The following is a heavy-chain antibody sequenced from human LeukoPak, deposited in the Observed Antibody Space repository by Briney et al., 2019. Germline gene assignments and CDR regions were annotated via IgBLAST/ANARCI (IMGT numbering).Heavy chain of an antibody. D-gene: IGHD5-24*01. CDR3: ARLSGDGLNCFDY. J-gene: IGHJ4*02. CDR2: IYPGDSDT. CDR1: GYSFTNYW. V-gene: IGHV5-51*01. Sequence: GESLKISCKGSGYSFTNYWIAWVRQMPGKGLEWMGLIYPGDSDTRYSPSFQGQVTISADKSISTAYLQWSSLKASDTAMFYCARLSGDGLNCFDYWGQGTLVTVSS.